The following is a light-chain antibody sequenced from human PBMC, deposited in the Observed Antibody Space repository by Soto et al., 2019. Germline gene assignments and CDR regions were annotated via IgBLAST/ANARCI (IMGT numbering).Light chain of an antibody. V-gene: IGKV3-20*01. CDR3: KLYGSPGT. J-gene: IGKJ1*01. CDR1: QSVPTKY. CDR2: GAS. Sequence: EVVLTQSPGSLSLSPGERATLSCRASQSVPTKYLTWSQHKPGQAPRLLIYGASDRATGIPARFSGGGSGIHFSLTISRLEPDDSEVYYCKLYGSPGTFGQATKVELK.